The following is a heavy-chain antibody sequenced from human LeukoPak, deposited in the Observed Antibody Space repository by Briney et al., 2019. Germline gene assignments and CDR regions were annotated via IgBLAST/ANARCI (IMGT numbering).Heavy chain of an antibody. J-gene: IGHJ4*02. CDR3: SRGWGYFDY. Sequence: PGRSLRLSCAASGFTFSSYAMHWVRQAPGKGLEWVANIKQDGSEKYYVDSEKGRFTISRDNAKNSLYLQMNSLRAEDTAVYYCSRGWGYFDYWGQGTLVTVSS. CDR2: IKQDGSEK. CDR1: GFTFSSYA. V-gene: IGHV3-7*01. D-gene: IGHD6-19*01.